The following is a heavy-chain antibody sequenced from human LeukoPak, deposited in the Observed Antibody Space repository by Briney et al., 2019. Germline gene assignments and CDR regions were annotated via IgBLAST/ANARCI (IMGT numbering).Heavy chain of an antibody. V-gene: IGHV4-39*01. CDR1: GGYISSSSNY. J-gene: IGHJ4*02. D-gene: IGHD2-15*01. CDR3: ARVYCSGDNCYSFDY. Sequence: SETLSLTCTVSGGYISSSSNYWGWARQPPGKGLEWIGSIYYSGSTYYNPSLKSRVTISVDTSKNQFSLKLSSVTAADTAVYYCARVYCSGDNCYSFDYWGQGTLVTVSS. CDR2: IYYSGST.